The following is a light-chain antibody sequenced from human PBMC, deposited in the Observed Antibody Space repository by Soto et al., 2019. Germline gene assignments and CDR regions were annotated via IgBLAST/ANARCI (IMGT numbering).Light chain of an antibody. V-gene: IGLV2-14*01. Sequence: QSALTQPASVSGSPGQSITISCTGTSSDVGGYNHVSWYQHHPGKAPKLMIYEVSNRPSGASNRFSGSKSGNTASLTISGLQADDEADYYCNSHTSSNTRVFGTGTKVTVL. J-gene: IGLJ1*01. CDR2: EVS. CDR3: NSHTSSNTRV. CDR1: SSDVGGYNH.